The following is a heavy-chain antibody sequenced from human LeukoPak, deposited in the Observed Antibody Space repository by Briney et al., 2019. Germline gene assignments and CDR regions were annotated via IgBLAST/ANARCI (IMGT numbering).Heavy chain of an antibody. CDR2: ISGGGEST. CDR1: EFTFSSHA. J-gene: IGHJ4*02. Sequence: PGGSLGLSCVASEFTFSSHAMNWVRQAPGKGLEWVSSISGGGESTYYADSVKGRFTVSRDNSKNTLYLQINSLRGEDTAVYYCAKAAYCSGGSCMYYFDYWGQGTLVTVSS. D-gene: IGHD2-15*01. CDR3: AKAAYCSGGSCMYYFDY. V-gene: IGHV3-23*01.